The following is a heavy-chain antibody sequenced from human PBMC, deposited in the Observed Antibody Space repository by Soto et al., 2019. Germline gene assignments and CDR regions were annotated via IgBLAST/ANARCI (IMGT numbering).Heavy chain of an antibody. V-gene: IGHV1-18*01. CDR3: ARGSGSDSRLDY. Sequence: QVQLVQSGAEMKTPGASVKLSCKPSGYTFDSYGIAWVRQAPGQGLEWMGWISTYHFNTYYAQKFQGRVNMTTDTSASTVYMELRSLRSDDTAIYYCARGSGSDSRLDYWGQGTLVTVSS. D-gene: IGHD1-26*01. J-gene: IGHJ4*02. CDR2: ISTYHFNT. CDR1: GYTFDSYG.